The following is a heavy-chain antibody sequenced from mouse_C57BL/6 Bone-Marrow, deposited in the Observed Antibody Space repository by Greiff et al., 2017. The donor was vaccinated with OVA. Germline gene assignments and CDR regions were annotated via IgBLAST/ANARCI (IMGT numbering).Heavy chain of an antibody. CDR3: ARDYDYDGVDY. V-gene: IGHV1-64*01. J-gene: IGHJ2*01. D-gene: IGHD2-4*01. CDR1: GYTFTSYW. Sequence: QVQLQQPGAELVKPGASVKLSCKASGYTFTSYWMHWVKQRPGQGLEWIGMIHPNSGSTNYNAKFKSKATLTVDKSSSTAYMQLSSLTSEDSAVYYWARDYDYDGVDYWGQGTTLTVSS. CDR2: IHPNSGST.